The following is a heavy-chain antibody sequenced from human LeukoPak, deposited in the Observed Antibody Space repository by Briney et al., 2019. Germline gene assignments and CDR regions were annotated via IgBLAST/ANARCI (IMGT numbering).Heavy chain of an antibody. CDR1: GLTFSIYG. D-gene: IGHD6-6*01. V-gene: IGHV3-33*01. J-gene: IGHJ4*02. CDR2: IWYDGSNK. Sequence: GRSLRLSCAASGLTFSIYGMHWVRQAPGKGLEWVAVIWYDGSNKYYADSVKGRFTISRDNSKNTLYLQMNSLRAEDTAVYYCARDRAARLDYWGQGTLVTVSS. CDR3: ARDRAARLDY.